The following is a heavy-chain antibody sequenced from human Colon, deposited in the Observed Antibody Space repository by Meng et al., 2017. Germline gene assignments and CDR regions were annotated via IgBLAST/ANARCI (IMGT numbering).Heavy chain of an antibody. CDR3: ARGVWSSLDL. J-gene: IGHJ5*02. Sequence: ASVKVSCKASGYKFISYDINWVRQATGQGLEWMGWMNPINGNTGYAQKFQGRVTMTRNTSISTAYMEVSSLSSEDTAVYYCARGVWSSLDLWGQGTRVTVSS. V-gene: IGHV1-8*01. CDR1: GYKFISYD. D-gene: IGHD4/OR15-4a*01. CDR2: MNPINGNT.